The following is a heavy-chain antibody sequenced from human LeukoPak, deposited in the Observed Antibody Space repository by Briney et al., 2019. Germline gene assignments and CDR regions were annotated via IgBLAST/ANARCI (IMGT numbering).Heavy chain of an antibody. D-gene: IGHD5-18*01. V-gene: IGHV4-61*02. J-gene: IGHJ4*02. Sequence: SETLSLTCTVSGGSISSGSYYWSWIRQPAGKGLEWIGRIYTSGSTNYNPSLKSRVTISVDTSKNQSSLKLSSVTAADTAVYYCAGTAMASFDYWGQGTLVTVSS. CDR1: GGSISSGSYY. CDR3: AGTAMASFDY. CDR2: IYTSGST.